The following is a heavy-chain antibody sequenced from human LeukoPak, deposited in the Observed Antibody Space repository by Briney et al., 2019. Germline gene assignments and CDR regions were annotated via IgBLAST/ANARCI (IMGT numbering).Heavy chain of an antibody. CDR2: INPNSGGT. CDR3: ARDLDSSGCIDY. V-gene: IGHV1-2*02. J-gene: IGHJ4*02. Sequence: ASVKVSCKASGYTFTGYYMHWVRRAPGQGLEWMGWINPNSGGTNYAQKFQGRVTMTRDTSISTAYMELSRLRSDDTAVYYCARDLDSSGCIDYWGQGTLVTVSS. CDR1: GYTFTGYY. D-gene: IGHD3-22*01.